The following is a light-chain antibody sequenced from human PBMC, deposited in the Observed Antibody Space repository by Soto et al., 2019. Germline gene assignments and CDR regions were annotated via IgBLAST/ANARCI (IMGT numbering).Light chain of an antibody. CDR1: SSDVGAYNY. J-gene: IGLJ1*01. CDR3: NSYAGSNNV. Sequence: QSALTQPPSASGSPGQSVTISCTGTSSDVGAYNYVSWYQQHPGKAPKLMIYAVSKRPSGVPDRFSGSKSGNTASLTVSGLQAEDEADYYCNSYAGSNNVFGTGTKLTVL. V-gene: IGLV2-8*01. CDR2: AVS.